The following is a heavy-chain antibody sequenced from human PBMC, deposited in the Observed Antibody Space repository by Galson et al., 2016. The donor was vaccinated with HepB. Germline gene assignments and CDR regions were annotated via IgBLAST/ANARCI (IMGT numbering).Heavy chain of an antibody. J-gene: IGHJ4*02. D-gene: IGHD6-13*01. CDR1: GGSIIRCY. CDR2: ISYVGGST. CDR3: ARVGVAAAYDY. V-gene: IGHV4-59*01. Sequence: ETLSLTCTVSGGSIIRCYWSWIRQPPGKGLEWIGSISYVGGSTYYNPSPKSRLTISLHTSKNQFSLMLTSVTAADTAVYYCARVGVAAAYDYWGQGTLVTVSS.